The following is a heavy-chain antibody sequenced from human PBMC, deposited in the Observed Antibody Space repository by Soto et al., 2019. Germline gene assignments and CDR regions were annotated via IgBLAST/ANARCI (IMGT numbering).Heavy chain of an antibody. CDR2: VYYSGST. Sequence: KTSETLSLTCTVSGGSISSGGYYWSWIRQHPGKGLEWIGYVYYSGSTYYNPSLKSRVTISVDTSKNQFSLQLSSVTAADTAVYYCAREGYYEYYFDYWGQGTLVTVSS. V-gene: IGHV4-31*03. CDR1: GGSISSGGYY. D-gene: IGHD3-22*01. CDR3: AREGYYEYYFDY. J-gene: IGHJ4*02.